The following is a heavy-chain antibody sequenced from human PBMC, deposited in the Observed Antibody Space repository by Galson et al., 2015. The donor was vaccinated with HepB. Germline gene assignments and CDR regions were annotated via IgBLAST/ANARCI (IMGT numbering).Heavy chain of an antibody. V-gene: IGHV4-31*03. J-gene: IGHJ3*01. CDR2: IYYSGST. Sequence: TLSLTCTVSGGSISSGGYYWSWIRQHPEKGLEWIGYIYYSGSTYYNPSLKSRVTISVDTSKNQFSLKLSSVTAADTAVYYCASTPYYYDSSGYSTDWGQGTMVTVSS. CDR3: ASTPYYYDSSGYSTD. D-gene: IGHD3-22*01. CDR1: GGSISSGGYY.